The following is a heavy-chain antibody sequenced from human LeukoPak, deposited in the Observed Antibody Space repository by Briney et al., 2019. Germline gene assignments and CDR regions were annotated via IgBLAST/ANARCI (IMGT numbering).Heavy chain of an antibody. CDR2: INSDGSTT. CDR3: ARDSRYSPGEY. V-gene: IGHV3-74*01. Sequence: GGSLRLSCAASGFTFSGYWMHWVRQAPGKGLVWVSRINSDGSTTSYADSVKGRFTISRDNSKNTLYLQMNSLRAEDTAVYYCARDSRYSPGEYWGQGTLVTVSS. D-gene: IGHD5-18*01. J-gene: IGHJ4*02. CDR1: GFTFSGYW.